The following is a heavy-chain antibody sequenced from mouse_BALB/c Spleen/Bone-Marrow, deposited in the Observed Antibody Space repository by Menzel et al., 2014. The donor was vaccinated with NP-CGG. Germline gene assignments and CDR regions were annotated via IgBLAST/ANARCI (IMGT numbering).Heavy chain of an antibody. Sequence: QVQLKESGAELGMPGASVKMSCKASGYTFTDNGMYWVKQSPAQGLEWIGAIGTSDSYANFNQKFMGKASLTVDASSSTAYIHVSRLTSDDSEVYYCARGGHDFSLDYWGQGTSVTVSA. CDR2: IGTSDSYA. CDR3: ARGGHDFSLDY. D-gene: IGHD2-4*01. J-gene: IGHJ4*01. CDR1: GYTFTDNG. V-gene: IGHV1-69*01.